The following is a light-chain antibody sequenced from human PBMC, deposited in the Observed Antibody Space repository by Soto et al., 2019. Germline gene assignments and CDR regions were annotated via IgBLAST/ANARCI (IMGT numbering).Light chain of an antibody. Sequence: QSALTQPRSVSGSPGHSVTISCTGTSSDVGGYSYVSWYQQHPGKAPKPIISDVSQRPSGVPDRFSGSKFGNTASLTISGLQAEDEADYYCCSYAGAFIYVFGSGTKVTVL. CDR3: CSYAGAFIYV. CDR2: DVS. V-gene: IGLV2-11*01. CDR1: SSDVGGYSY. J-gene: IGLJ1*01.